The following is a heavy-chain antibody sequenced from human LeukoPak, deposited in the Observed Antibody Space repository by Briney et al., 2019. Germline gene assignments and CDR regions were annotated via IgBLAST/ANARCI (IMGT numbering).Heavy chain of an antibody. V-gene: IGHV1-3*02. CDR2: SNAGNGNT. J-gene: IGHJ3*02. D-gene: IGHD5-12*01. Sequence: ASVKVSCKASGYTFTSYAMQWVRQAPGQRLEWMGWSNAGNGNTKYSQEFQGRVTITRDTSASTAYMELSSLRSEDMAVYYCARGGDLATGDAFDIWGQGTMVTVSS. CDR1: GYTFTSYA. CDR3: ARGGDLATGDAFDI.